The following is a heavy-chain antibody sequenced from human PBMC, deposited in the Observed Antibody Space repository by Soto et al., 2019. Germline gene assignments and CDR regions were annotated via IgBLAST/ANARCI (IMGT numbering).Heavy chain of an antibody. V-gene: IGHV4-34*01. Sequence: WETLSLTCAVYAESFSGFYWSWIRQPPGKGLEWIGEINHSGSTNYNPSLKSRVIISVDTSRNQFSLNLNSVTAADTAVYYCARGANWRISWYFDLWGRGTLVTVSS. J-gene: IGHJ2*01. CDR3: ARGANWRISWYFDL. CDR1: AESFSGFY. CDR2: INHSGST. D-gene: IGHD1-1*01.